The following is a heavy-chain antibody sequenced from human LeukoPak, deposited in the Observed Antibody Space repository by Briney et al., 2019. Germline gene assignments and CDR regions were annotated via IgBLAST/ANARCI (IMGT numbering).Heavy chain of an antibody. CDR2: INHSGST. CDR1: GGSFSGYY. D-gene: IGHD2-15*01. J-gene: IGHJ5*02. CDR3: AREGCSGGSCFSDGHWFDP. V-gene: IGHV4-34*01. Sequence: SETLSLTCAVYGGSFSGYYWSWIRQPPGKGLEWIGEINHSGSTNYNPSLKSRVTISVDTSKNQFSLKLSSVTAADTAVYYCAREGCSGGSCFSDGHWFDPWGQGTLVTVSS.